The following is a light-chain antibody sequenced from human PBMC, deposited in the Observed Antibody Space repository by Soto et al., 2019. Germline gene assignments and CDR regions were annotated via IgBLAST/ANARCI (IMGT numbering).Light chain of an antibody. CDR1: QSVSSY. CDR2: DAS. V-gene: IGKV3-11*01. CDR3: QQRSNWPPIT. Sequence: DIVLTQSPAPLSLSPGERATLSCRARQSVSSYLAWYQQKPGQAPRLLIYDASNRATGIPARFRGSGSGTDFTRTISSLEPEDFAVDYCQQRSNWPPITFGRVTPLEIK. J-gene: IGKJ5*01.